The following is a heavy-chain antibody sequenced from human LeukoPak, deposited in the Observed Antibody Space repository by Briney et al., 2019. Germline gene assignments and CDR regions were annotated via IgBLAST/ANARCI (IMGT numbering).Heavy chain of an antibody. V-gene: IGHV1-24*01. Sequence: ASVKVSCKVSGYTLTELSMHWVRQAPGKGLEWMGGFDPEDGETIYAQKFQGRVTMTEDTSTDTAYMELSSVRSEDTAVYYCATDLGYYDSSGYYYKWFDPWGQGTLVTVSS. CDR2: FDPEDGET. D-gene: IGHD3-22*01. J-gene: IGHJ5*02. CDR3: ATDLGYYDSSGYYYKWFDP. CDR1: GYTLTELS.